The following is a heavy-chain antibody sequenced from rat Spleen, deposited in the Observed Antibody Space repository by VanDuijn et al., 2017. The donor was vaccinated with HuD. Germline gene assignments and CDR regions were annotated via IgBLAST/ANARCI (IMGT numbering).Heavy chain of an antibody. V-gene: IGHV5-31*01. Sequence: EVQLVESGGGLVLPGRSLKLSCVTSGFTFNYYWMTWIRQAPGKGLEWVATITGAGETTNYRDSVKGRFTISRDNAKSTLYLQVDSLRSEDTAIYYCARPYLDYPGPHYFDYWGQGTLVTVSS. CDR3: ARPYLDYPGPHYFDY. CDR2: ITGAGETT. D-gene: IGHD1-4*01. CDR1: GFTFNYYW. J-gene: IGHJ3*01.